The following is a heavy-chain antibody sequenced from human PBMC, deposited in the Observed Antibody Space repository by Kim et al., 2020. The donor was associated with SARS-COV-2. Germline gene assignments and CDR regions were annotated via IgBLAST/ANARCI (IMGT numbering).Heavy chain of an antibody. J-gene: IGHJ4*02. V-gene: IGHV4-59*08. Sequence: SETLSLTCTVSGASISSYFWSWIRQPPGKGLEWIGHIYYTESTNYNPSLKSRVNISVDVSKNQFSLKLNSVTAADTAVYYCARRYCPGGSCYAYDYWGQG. CDR2: IYYTEST. CDR3: ARRYCPGGSCYAYDY. CDR1: GASISSYF. D-gene: IGHD2-15*01.